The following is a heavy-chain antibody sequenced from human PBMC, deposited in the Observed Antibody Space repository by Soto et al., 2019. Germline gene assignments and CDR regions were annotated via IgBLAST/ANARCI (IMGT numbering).Heavy chain of an antibody. Sequence: QVQLQESGPGLVKPSQTLFLTCTVSGGSISSGDYYWSWIRQPPGKGLEWIGSSYYSGSTYYNTSRKSRVTISVDTSKNQFSLKLSSVTAADTAVYYCARAHYYDLWSGYDIRPDEKYYFYYWGQGTLVTVSS. D-gene: IGHD3-3*01. CDR2: SYYSGST. CDR1: GGSISSGDYY. CDR3: ARAHYYDLWSGYDIRPDEKYYFYY. V-gene: IGHV4-30-4*01. J-gene: IGHJ4*02.